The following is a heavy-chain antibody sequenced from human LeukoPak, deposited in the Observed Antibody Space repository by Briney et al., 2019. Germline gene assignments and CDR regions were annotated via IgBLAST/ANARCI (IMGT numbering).Heavy chain of an antibody. D-gene: IGHD1-26*01. V-gene: IGHV3-23*01. Sequence: GGSLRLSCAASGFTFNIYAMNWVRQAPGKGLEWISLVSSNGVTTYYADSVKGRFTISRDNSNYTVSLQMNSLRGEDTAVYYCAKDVRVGRSGMDVWGQGTPVTVSS. CDR3: AKDVRVGRSGMDV. CDR1: GFTFNIYA. J-gene: IGHJ6*02. CDR2: VSSNGVTT.